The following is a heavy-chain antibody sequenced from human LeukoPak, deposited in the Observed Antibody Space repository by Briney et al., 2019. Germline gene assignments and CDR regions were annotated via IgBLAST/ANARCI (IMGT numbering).Heavy chain of an antibody. D-gene: IGHD6-6*01. Sequence: ASVKVSCKASGGTFSSYAISWVRQAPGQGLGWMGGIIPIFGTANYAQKFQGRVTITTDESTSTAYMELSSLRSEDTAVYYCARGQLVSYYYYMDVWGKGTTVTVSS. CDR2: IIPIFGTA. V-gene: IGHV1-69*05. CDR1: GGTFSSYA. CDR3: ARGQLVSYYYYMDV. J-gene: IGHJ6*03.